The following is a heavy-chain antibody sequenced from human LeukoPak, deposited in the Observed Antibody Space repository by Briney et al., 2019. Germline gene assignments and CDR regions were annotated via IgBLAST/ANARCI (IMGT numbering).Heavy chain of an antibody. Sequence: GGSLRLSCVASGFTFSRYWMSWVRQAPGKGLEWVANIKQDGSKTYYVDSVKGRFTISRDNAKNSLYLQMNSLRAEDTAVYYCVMDMDVWGQGTTVTVSS. V-gene: IGHV3-7*05. CDR2: IKQDGSKT. CDR1: GFTFSRYW. J-gene: IGHJ6*02. CDR3: VMDMDV.